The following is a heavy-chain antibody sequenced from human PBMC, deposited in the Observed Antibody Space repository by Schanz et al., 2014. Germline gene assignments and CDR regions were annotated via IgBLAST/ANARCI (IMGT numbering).Heavy chain of an antibody. CDR1: GFTFGDYA. V-gene: IGHV3-23*01. CDR3: AKDRSWDYDSSGYFDY. J-gene: IGHJ4*02. D-gene: IGHD3-22*01. CDR2: INTGVNT. Sequence: EVQLLESGGGLVQPGGSLRLSCAASGFTFGDYAMTWVRQAPGKGLEWVSAINTGVNTYYADSVKGRFTISRDNSKNTLYLQMNSLRAEDTAVYYCAKDRSWDYDSSGYFDYWGQGILVTVSS.